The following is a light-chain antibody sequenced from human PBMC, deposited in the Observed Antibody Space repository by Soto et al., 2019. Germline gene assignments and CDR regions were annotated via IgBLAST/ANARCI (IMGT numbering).Light chain of an antibody. CDR1: QSVSSY. CDR2: DAS. Sequence: EIVLTQSPATLSLSPGEIATLSFSASQSVSSYLAWYQQKPGQAPRLLIYDASNRATGIPARFSGSGSGTDFTLTISSLEPEDFAVYYCQQRSNWPPNTFGQGTRLEI. J-gene: IGKJ5*01. CDR3: QQRSNWPPNT. V-gene: IGKV3-11*01.